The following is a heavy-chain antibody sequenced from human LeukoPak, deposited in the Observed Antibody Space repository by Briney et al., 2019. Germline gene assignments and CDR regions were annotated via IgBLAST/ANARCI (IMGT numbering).Heavy chain of an antibody. Sequence: PGGSLRLSCAASGFTFSSYSTNWVRQAPGKGLEWVSYISSSGSSIFYADSVKGRFTISRDNGKNSLYLQMNSLRDDDTAVYYCARSSGYQVPPGYWGQGTLVTVSS. CDR2: ISSSGSSI. D-gene: IGHD2-2*01. CDR3: ARSSGYQVPPGY. V-gene: IGHV3-48*02. J-gene: IGHJ4*02. CDR1: GFTFSSYS.